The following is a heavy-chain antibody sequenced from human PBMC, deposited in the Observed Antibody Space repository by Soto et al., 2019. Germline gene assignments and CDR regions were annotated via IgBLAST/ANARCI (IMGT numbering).Heavy chain of an antibody. CDR3: ARAYLGRLPRRADYYYAMDV. CDR1: GFSFRDYD. CDR2: LGAARDP. J-gene: IGHJ6*02. Sequence: EVQLVESGGGSVQPGESLRLSCAASGFSFRDYDMHWVRQRKGKGLEWVSALGAARDPYYVGSVKGRFSVSRDNALNSLFLQMNNLRVDYTAVYFCARAYLGRLPRRADYYYAMDVWGRGTTVTVSS. D-gene: IGHD1-26*01. V-gene: IGHV3-13*05.